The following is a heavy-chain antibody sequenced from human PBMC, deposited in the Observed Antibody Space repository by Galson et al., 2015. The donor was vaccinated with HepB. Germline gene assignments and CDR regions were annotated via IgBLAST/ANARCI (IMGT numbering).Heavy chain of an antibody. V-gene: IGHV5-10-1*01. D-gene: IGHD2-2*01. CDR2: IDPSDSYT. CDR1: GYSFTSYW. CDR3: ARGRCSSTSCPYYYCYGMDV. Sequence: QSGAGVKKPGESLRISCKGSGYSFTSYWISWVRQMPGKGLEWMGRIDPSDSYTNYSPSFQGHVTISADKSISTAYLQWSSLKASDTAMYYCARGRCSSTSCPYYYCYGMDVWGQGTTVTVSS. J-gene: IGHJ6*02.